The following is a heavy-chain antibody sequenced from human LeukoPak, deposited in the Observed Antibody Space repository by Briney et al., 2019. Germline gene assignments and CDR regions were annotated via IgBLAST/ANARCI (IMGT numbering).Heavy chain of an antibody. D-gene: IGHD3-22*01. CDR3: ARGGFHESGGYYFSRDWCFDV. CDR2: ISKDGTNT. J-gene: IGHJ2*01. Sequence: GGSLTLSCEGSAFVFNSYSMHWVRQAPGKGLQWVAVISKDGTNTFYADSVKGRFSLARDNSKNTVYLRMNSLRPEDTSVYFCARGGFHESGGYYFSRDWCFDVWGRGTLVTVSS. CDR1: AFVFNSYS. V-gene: IGHV3-30*04.